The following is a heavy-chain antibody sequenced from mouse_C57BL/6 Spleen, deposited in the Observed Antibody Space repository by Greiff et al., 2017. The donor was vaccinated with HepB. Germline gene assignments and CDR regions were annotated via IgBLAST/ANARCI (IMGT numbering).Heavy chain of an antibody. V-gene: IGHV1-50*01. D-gene: IGHD3-2*02. CDR2: IDPSDSYT. CDR3: ARGGTAQATDY. CDR1: GYTFTSYW. J-gene: IGHJ2*01. Sequence: QVHVKQPGAELVKPGASVKLSCKASGYTFTSYWMQWVKQRPGPGLEWIGEIDPSDSYTNYNQKFKGKATLTVDTSSSTAYMQLSSLTSEDSAVYYCARGGTAQATDYWGQGTTLTVSS.